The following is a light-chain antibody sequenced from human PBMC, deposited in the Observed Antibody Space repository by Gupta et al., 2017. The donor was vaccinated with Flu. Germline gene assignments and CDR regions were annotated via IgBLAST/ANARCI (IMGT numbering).Light chain of an antibody. CDR1: QSILHSNGYNY. V-gene: IGKV2-28*01. CDR3: MQALQTPWT. Sequence: DIVMTQSPLSLPVTPGEPASISCRSSQSILHSNGYNYLDWYLQKPGQSPQLLIYLGSNRASGVPDRFSGSGSGTDFTLKISRVEAEDVGVYYYMQALQTPWTFGQGTKVEIK. CDR2: LGS. J-gene: IGKJ1*01.